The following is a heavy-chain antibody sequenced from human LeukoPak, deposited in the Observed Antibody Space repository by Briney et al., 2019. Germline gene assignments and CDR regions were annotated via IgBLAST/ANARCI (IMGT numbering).Heavy chain of an antibody. D-gene: IGHD3-9*01. CDR2: ISGSGGST. Sequence: PGGSLRLSCAASGFTFSSYAMSWVRQAPGKGLEWVSAISGSGGSTYYADSVKGRFTISRDNSKNTLYLQMNSLRAEDTAVYYCARGINYDILTGPPVYWGQGTLVTVSS. CDR1: GFTFSSYA. J-gene: IGHJ4*02. V-gene: IGHV3-23*01. CDR3: ARGINYDILTGPPVY.